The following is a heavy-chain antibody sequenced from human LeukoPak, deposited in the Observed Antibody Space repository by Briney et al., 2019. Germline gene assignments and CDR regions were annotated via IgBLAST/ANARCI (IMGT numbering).Heavy chain of an antibody. J-gene: IGHJ4*02. D-gene: IGHD5-12*01. CDR3: ARGQEVVAENYFDY. Sequence: LXLTCTVSGGSISSGSYYWSWIRQPAGKGLEWIGRIYPSGTTNYNPSLKIRVTISVDTSKNQFSLKLRSVTAADTAVYYCARGQEVVAENYFDYWGQGTLVTVSS. CDR2: IYPSGTT. CDR1: GGSISSGSYY. V-gene: IGHV4-61*02.